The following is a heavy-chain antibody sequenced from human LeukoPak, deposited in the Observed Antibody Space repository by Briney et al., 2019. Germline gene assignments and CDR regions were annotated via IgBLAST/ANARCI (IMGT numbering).Heavy chain of an antibody. D-gene: IGHD6-13*01. V-gene: IGHV3-21*01. CDR1: GFTFSSYS. CDR3: ARDHRLGSSSWYWFDP. Sequence: PGGSLRLSCAASGFTFSSYSMNWVRPAPGKGLAWVSSISSSSSYIYYADSVKGRFTISRDNAKNSLYLQMNSLRAEDTAVYYCARDHRLGSSSWYWFDPWGQGTLVTVSS. J-gene: IGHJ5*02. CDR2: ISSSSSYI.